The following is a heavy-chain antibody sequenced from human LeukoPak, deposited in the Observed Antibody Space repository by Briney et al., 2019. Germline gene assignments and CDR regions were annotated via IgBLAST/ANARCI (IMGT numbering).Heavy chain of an antibody. CDR1: GFTFSNAW. V-gene: IGHV3-66*02. Sequence: PGGSLRLSCAASGFTFSNAWMSWVRQAPGKGLEWVSVIYSGGSTYYADSVKGRFTISRDNSKNTLYLQMNSLRAEDTAVYYCARALQDSGSFYWGQGTLVTVSS. J-gene: IGHJ4*02. CDR3: ARALQDSGSFY. CDR2: IYSGGST. D-gene: IGHD1-26*01.